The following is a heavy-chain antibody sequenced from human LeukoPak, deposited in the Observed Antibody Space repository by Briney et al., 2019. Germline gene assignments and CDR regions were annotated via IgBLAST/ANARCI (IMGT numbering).Heavy chain of an antibody. J-gene: IGHJ4*02. Sequence: GASVKVSCKASGYTFSGYYMHWVRQAPGQGLEWMGRINPNSGGTNHAQKFQGRVTMTRDTSISTAYMELSRLRSDDTAVYYCARWRYSGYDFGYWGQGTLVTVSS. D-gene: IGHD5-12*01. CDR1: GYTFSGYY. CDR3: ARWRYSGYDFGY. CDR2: INPNSGGT. V-gene: IGHV1-2*06.